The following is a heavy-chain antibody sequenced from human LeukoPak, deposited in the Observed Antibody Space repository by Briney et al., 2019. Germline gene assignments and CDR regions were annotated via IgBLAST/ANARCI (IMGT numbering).Heavy chain of an antibody. V-gene: IGHV1-8*01. J-gene: IGHJ4*02. D-gene: IGHD3-22*01. CDR3: ARGPYYDNPLPVGFDY. CDR1: GYTFTSYD. CDR2: MNPNSGNT. Sequence: ASVNVSCKASGYTFTSYDINWVRQATGQGREWMGWMNPNSGNTGYAQKFQGRVTMTRNTSISTAYMELSSLRSEDTAVYYCARGPYYDNPLPVGFDYWGQGTLVTVSS.